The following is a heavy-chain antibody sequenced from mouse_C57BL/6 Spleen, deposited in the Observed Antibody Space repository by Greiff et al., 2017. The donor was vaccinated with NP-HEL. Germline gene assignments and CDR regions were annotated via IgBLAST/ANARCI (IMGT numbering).Heavy chain of an antibody. CDR3: ANSARPYFGV. J-gene: IGHJ1*03. CDR1: GFNIKNTY. Sequence: VQLQQSVAELVRPGASVKLSCTASGFNIKNTYMHWVKQRPEQGLEWIGRIDTANGYTKYAPKVQGKVTISTDTASNTAYLQLSSLTSEDTAIXYSANSARPYFGVWGTGTTVTVSS. D-gene: IGHD3-3*01. V-gene: IGHV14-3*01. CDR2: IDTANGYT.